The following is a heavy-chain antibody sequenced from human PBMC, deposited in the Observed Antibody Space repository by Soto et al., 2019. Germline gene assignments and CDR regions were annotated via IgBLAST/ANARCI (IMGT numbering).Heavy chain of an antibody. CDR1: GFTVSSNY. CDR2: IYSGGST. V-gene: IGHV3-53*01. Sequence: GGSLRLSCAASGFTVSSNYMSWVRQAPGKGLEWVSVIYSGGSTYYADSVKGRFTISRDNSKNTLYLQMNSLRAEDTAVYYCARSGRLTGSYYDYWGQGTLVTVSS. D-gene: IGHD7-27*01. J-gene: IGHJ4*02. CDR3: ARSGRLTGSYYDY.